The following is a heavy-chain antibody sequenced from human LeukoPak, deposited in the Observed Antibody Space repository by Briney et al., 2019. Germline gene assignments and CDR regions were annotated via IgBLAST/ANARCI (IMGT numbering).Heavy chain of an antibody. CDR1: GFTFSSYA. D-gene: IGHD3-22*01. V-gene: IGHV3-23*01. CDR3: AKAYYDSSGYYNYFDY. Sequence: PGGSLRLSCAASGFTFSSYAMSWVRQAPGKGLEWVSAISGSGGSTLYADSVKGRFTISRDNSKNTLYLQMNSLRAEDTAVYYCAKAYYDSSGYYNYFDYWGQGTLVTVSS. CDR2: ISGSGGST. J-gene: IGHJ4*02.